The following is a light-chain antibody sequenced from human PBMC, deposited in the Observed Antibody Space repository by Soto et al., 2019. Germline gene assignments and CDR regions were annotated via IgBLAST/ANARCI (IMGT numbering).Light chain of an antibody. CDR2: AAS. CDR3: QQRSNWPLT. V-gene: IGKV3-11*01. CDR1: QSVSSY. Sequence: EIVLTQSPATLSLSPGERATLSCRASQSVSSYLACYQQKPSQAPRLLIYAASNAATGIPARFRGSGSGTDFTLTISSLETEDCAVYYCQQRSNWPLTFGGVTKVEIK. J-gene: IGKJ4*01.